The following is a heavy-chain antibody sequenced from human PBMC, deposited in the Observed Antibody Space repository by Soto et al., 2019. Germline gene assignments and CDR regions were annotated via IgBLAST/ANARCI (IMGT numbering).Heavy chain of an antibody. Sequence: VAVTSYDGRNTKYAESVKGRFTISRDNSKNTLYLQMNSLRAEDTAVYYCAKDRDAYYEFWNGYFDYWGQGSLVTVSS. V-gene: IGHV3-30*18. CDR3: AKDRDAYYEFWNGYFDY. J-gene: IGHJ4*02. D-gene: IGHD3-3*01. CDR2: TSYDGRNT.